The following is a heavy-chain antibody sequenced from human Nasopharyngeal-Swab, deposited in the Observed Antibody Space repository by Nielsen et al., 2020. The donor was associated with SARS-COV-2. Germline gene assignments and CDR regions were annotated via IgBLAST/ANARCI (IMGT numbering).Heavy chain of an antibody. V-gene: IGHV5-51*01. Sequence: GESLKISCKVSGYSFTNYWIGWVRQMPGKGLEWMGIIYPGDSDTSYSPSFQGQVTISADKSISTTPLQWSSLQASDTAMYFCTRLGHCSGGSCYALGPDYWGQGTQVTVSS. CDR1: GYSFTNYW. CDR2: IYPGDSDT. D-gene: IGHD2-15*01. J-gene: IGHJ4*02. CDR3: TRLGHCSGGSCYALGPDY.